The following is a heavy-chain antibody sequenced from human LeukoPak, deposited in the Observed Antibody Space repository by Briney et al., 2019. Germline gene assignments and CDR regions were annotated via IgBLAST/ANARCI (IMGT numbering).Heavy chain of an antibody. CDR3: ARVSNWNQRTGSYYYYYMDV. D-gene: IGHD1-1*01. Sequence: GGSLRLSCAASGFTFSSYEMNWVRQAPGKGLEWVSYISSSGSTIYYADSVKGRFTISRDNAKNSLYLRMNSLRAEDTALYYCARVSNWNQRTGSYYYYYMDVWGKGTTVTVSS. CDR1: GFTFSSYE. J-gene: IGHJ6*03. CDR2: ISSSGSTI. V-gene: IGHV3-48*03.